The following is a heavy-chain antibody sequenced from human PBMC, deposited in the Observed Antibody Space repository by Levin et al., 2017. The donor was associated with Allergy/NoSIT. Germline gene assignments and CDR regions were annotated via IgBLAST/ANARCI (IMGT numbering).Heavy chain of an antibody. CDR3: ARSIRGVVVLPYFDY. Sequence: GESLKISCAASGFTFSSYRMNWVRQAPGKGLEWVSSISSSGSYIYNADSLKGRFTISRDNAKNSLYLQMNSLRAEDTAVYHCARSIRGVVVLPYFDYWRQGTLVTVSS. CDR2: ISSSGSYI. V-gene: IGHV3-21*01. J-gene: IGHJ4*02. D-gene: IGHD3-16*02. CDR1: GFTFSSYR.